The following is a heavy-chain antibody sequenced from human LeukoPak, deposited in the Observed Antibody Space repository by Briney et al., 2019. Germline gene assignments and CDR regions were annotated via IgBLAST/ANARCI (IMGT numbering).Heavy chain of an antibody. Sequence: PSETLSLTCTVSGGSISSYYWSWIRQPPGKGLEWIGCIYYSGSTNYNPSLKSRVTISVDTSKNQFSLKLSSVTAADTAVYYCARGIAAQDAFDIWGQGTMVTVSS. J-gene: IGHJ3*02. CDR1: GGSISSYY. CDR3: ARGIAAQDAFDI. V-gene: IGHV4-59*01. D-gene: IGHD6-6*01. CDR2: IYYSGST.